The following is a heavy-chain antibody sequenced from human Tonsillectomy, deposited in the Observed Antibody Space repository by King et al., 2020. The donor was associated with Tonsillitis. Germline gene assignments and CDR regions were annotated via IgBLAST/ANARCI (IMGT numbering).Heavy chain of an antibody. CDR3: ATGAYSSSWYLGAFDI. CDR2: FDPEDGGT. V-gene: IGHV1-24*01. J-gene: IGHJ3*02. CDR1: GYTLTELS. Sequence: QLVQSGAEVKKPGASVKVSCKVSGYTLTELSIHWVRQAPGKGLEWMSNFDPEDGGTIYAQKFQGRVTMTEDTSTDTAYMELSSLRSEDTAIYYCATGAYSSSWYLGAFDIWGQGTMVTVSS. D-gene: IGHD6-13*01.